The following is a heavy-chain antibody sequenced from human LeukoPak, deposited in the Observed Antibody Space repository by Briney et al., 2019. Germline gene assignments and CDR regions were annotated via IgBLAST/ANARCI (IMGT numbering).Heavy chain of an antibody. D-gene: IGHD2-2*01. Sequence: KPSETLSLTCTVSGGSISSGDYYWSWIRQPPGKGLEWIGYIYYSGSTYYNPSLKSRVTISVDTSKNQFSLKLSSVTAADTAVYYCARVPYCSSTSCYFDYWGQGTLVTVSS. CDR1: GGSISSGDYY. CDR2: IYYSGST. J-gene: IGHJ4*02. CDR3: ARVPYCSSTSCYFDY. V-gene: IGHV4-30-4*08.